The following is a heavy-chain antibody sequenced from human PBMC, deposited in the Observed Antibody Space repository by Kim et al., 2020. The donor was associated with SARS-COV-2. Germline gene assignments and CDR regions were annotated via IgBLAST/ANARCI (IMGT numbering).Heavy chain of an antibody. V-gene: IGHV3-11*03. CDR3: ASLYGSGLS. J-gene: IGHJ5*02. Sequence: SYTNYADSVKGRFTISRDNAKNSLYLQMNSLRAEDTAVYYCASLYGSGLSWGQGTLVTVSS. CDR2: SYT. D-gene: IGHD3-10*01.